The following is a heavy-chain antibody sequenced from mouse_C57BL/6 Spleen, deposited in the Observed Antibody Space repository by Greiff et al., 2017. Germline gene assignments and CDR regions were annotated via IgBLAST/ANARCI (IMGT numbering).Heavy chain of an antibody. D-gene: IGHD1-1*01. CDR2: IYPRSGNT. J-gene: IGHJ2*01. V-gene: IGHV1-81*01. CDR3: ARSGTTVVATDD. CDR1: GYTFTSYG. Sequence: QVQLQQSGAELARPGASVKLSCKASGYTFTSYGISWVKQRTGQGLEWIGEIYPRSGNTYYNEKFKGKATLTADKSSSTAYMELRSLTSEDSAVYFCARSGTTVVATDDWGKGTTLTVSS.